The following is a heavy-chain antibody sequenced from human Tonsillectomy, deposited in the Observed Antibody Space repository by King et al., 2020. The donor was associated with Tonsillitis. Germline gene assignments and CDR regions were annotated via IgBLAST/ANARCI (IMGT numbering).Heavy chain of an antibody. D-gene: IGHD4-17*01. Sequence: VQLVESGGGVVQPGRSLRLSCAASGFPFRSYGMHWVRQAPGKGLEWVILISDDGSKKYYADSVMGRFTISRDNAKNTLYLQMHSLTAEDTAVYYCAKSIGYGDYDYAMDVWGQGTTVTVSS. CDR2: ISDDGSKK. V-gene: IGHV3-30*18. CDR1: GFPFRSYG. CDR3: AKSIGYGDYDYAMDV. J-gene: IGHJ6*02.